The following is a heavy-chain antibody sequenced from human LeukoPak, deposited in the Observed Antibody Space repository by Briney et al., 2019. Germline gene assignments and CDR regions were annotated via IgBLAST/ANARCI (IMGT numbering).Heavy chain of an antibody. CDR1: DDSITMYY. V-gene: IGHV4-38-2*02. Sequence: KTSETLSLTCSVSDDSITMYYWTWIRQPPGKGLEWIGSIYHSGSTYYNPSLKSRVTISVDTSKNQFSLKLSSVTAADTAVYYCANAGYSYRGGTIDYWGQGTLVTVSS. CDR3: ANAGYSYRGGTIDY. J-gene: IGHJ4*02. D-gene: IGHD5-18*01. CDR2: IYHSGST.